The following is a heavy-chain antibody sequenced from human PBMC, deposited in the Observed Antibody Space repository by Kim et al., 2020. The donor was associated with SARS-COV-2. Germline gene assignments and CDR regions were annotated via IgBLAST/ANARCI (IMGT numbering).Heavy chain of an antibody. Sequence: SETLSLTCTVSGGSISSYYWSWIRQPPGKGLEWIGYIYYSGSTNYNPSLKSRVTISVDTSKNQFSLKLSSVTAADTAVYYCARTVGYYDILTGYQYYYYYGMDVWGQGTTVTVSS. D-gene: IGHD3-9*01. CDR1: GGSISSYY. CDR3: ARTVGYYDILTGYQYYYYYGMDV. CDR2: IYYSGST. V-gene: IGHV4-59*13. J-gene: IGHJ6*02.